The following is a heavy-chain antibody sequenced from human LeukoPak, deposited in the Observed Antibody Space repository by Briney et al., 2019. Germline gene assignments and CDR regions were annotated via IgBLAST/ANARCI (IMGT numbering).Heavy chain of an antibody. V-gene: IGHV4-34*01. J-gene: IGHJ3*02. D-gene: IGHD2-15*01. CDR2: INHSGST. Sequence: SETLCLTCAVYGGSLSGYYWNWIRQPPGKGLEWIGEINHSGSTNYNPSLTSRVTISVDTSKNQFSLRLSSVTAADTAVYYCARFPCSGGSCYSGVRAFDIWGQGTMVTVSS. CDR3: ARFPCSGGSCYSGVRAFDI. CDR1: GGSLSGYY.